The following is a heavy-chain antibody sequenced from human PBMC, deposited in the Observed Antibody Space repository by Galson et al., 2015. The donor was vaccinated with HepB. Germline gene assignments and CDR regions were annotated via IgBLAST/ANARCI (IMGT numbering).Heavy chain of an antibody. CDR2: IYPGDSDT. D-gene: IGHD3-16*02. CDR3: ARHTGSYRRQYYYYMDV. V-gene: IGHV5-51*01. CDR1: GYSFTSYW. J-gene: IGHJ6*03. Sequence: QSGAEVKKPGESLKISCKGSGYSFTSYWIGWVRQMPGKGLEWMGIIYPGDSDTRYSPSFQGQVTISADKSISTAYLQWSSLKASDTAMYYCARHTGSYRRQYYYYMDVWGKGTTVTVSS.